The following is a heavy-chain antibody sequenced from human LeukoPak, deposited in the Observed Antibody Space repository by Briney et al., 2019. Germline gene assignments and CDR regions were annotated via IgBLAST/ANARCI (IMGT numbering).Heavy chain of an antibody. V-gene: IGHV1-18*04. CDR2: ISAYNGHT. D-gene: IGHD2-15*01. J-gene: IGHJ6*03. Sequence: ASVKVSCKASGYTFTGYYMHWVRQAPGQGLEWMGWISAYNGHTNYAQMLQGRVTMTTDTSTSTAYMELRSLRSDDTAVYYCAREGWNLRDYYYYMDVWGKGTTVTVSS. CDR3: AREGWNLRDYYYYMDV. CDR1: GYTFTGYY.